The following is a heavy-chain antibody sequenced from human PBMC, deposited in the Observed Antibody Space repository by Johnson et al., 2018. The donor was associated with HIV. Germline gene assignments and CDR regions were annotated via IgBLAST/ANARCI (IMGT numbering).Heavy chain of an antibody. Sequence: VKLVESGGGVVQPGRSLRLSCAASGFTVSSNYMSWVRQAPGKGLEWVSVIYSGGSTYYADSVKGRFTISRDNSKNTLYLQMNSLRAEDTAVYYCARDGYSYGDAFDIWGQGTMVTVSS. CDR3: ARDGYSYGDAFDI. V-gene: IGHV3-66*02. CDR2: IYSGGST. D-gene: IGHD5-18*01. CDR1: GFTVSSNY. J-gene: IGHJ3*02.